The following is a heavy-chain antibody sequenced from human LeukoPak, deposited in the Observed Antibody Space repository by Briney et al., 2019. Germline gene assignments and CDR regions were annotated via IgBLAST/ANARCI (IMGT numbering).Heavy chain of an antibody. CDR3: ARRKEVQTTFDY. Sequence: PGRSLRLSCVASGFVFSNYWMGWVRQAPGKGLEWVANIKEDGGETYYVDSVKGRFTISRDNAKNSLDLQMNSLRDEDTAVYYCARRKEVQTTFDYWGQGTLVTVSS. V-gene: IGHV3-7*01. CDR2: IKEDGGET. CDR1: GFVFSNYW. J-gene: IGHJ4*02. D-gene: IGHD4/OR15-4a*01.